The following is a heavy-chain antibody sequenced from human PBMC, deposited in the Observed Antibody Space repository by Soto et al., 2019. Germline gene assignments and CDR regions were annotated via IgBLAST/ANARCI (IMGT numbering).Heavy chain of an antibody. CDR1: GGSISTYY. Sequence: QVQLQESGPGLVKPSETLSLTCTVSGGSISTYYWSWIRQPPGKGLEWIGYIYYSGSTNYNPSLSSRVTISVDTSKNQFSLKMSSVTAADTALYYCARVRHYYDSSGSFYFDYWGQGTLVTVSS. D-gene: IGHD3-22*01. J-gene: IGHJ4*02. CDR3: ARVRHYYDSSGSFYFDY. V-gene: IGHV4-59*01. CDR2: IYYSGST.